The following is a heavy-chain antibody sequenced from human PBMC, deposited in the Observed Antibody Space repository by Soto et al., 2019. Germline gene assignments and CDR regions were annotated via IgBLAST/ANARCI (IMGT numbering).Heavy chain of an antibody. CDR2: ITTGGETT. Sequence: GGSLRLSCAASGFIFTDYSMAWIRQAPGKGLEWISYITTGGETTLYAASVEGRFTISRDNAKKALFLQMNSLRVDDTAVYFCARDPQRRDGYNFDSWGQGTLVTVSS. V-gene: IGHV3-11*01. D-gene: IGHD5-12*01. CDR3: ARDPQRRDGYNFDS. J-gene: IGHJ4*02. CDR1: GFIFTDYS.